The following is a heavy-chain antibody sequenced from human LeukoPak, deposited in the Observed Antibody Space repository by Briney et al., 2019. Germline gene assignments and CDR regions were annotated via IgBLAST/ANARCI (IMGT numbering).Heavy chain of an antibody. V-gene: IGHV1-18*01. Sequence: ASVKVSCKASGYTFTSYGISWVRQAPGRGLEWMGWISAYNGNTNYAQKLQGRVTMTTDTSTSTAYMELRSLRSDDTAVYYCARLDRSSTSCPPFRGENWFDPWGQGTLVTVSS. J-gene: IGHJ5*02. CDR2: ISAYNGNT. CDR1: GYTFTSYG. CDR3: ARLDRSSTSCPPFRGENWFDP. D-gene: IGHD2-2*01.